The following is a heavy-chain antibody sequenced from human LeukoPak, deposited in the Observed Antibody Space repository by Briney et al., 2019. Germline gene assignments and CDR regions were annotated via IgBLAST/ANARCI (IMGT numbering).Heavy chain of an antibody. V-gene: IGHV4-61*02. J-gene: IGHJ4*02. CDR2: IYTSGST. D-gene: IGHD3-3*01. Sequence: SETLPLTCTVSGGSISSGSYYWSWIRQPAGKGLEWIGRIYTSGSTNYNPSLKSRVTISVDTSKNQFSLKLSSVTAADTAVYYCARDTDLEWFLDYWGQGTLVTVSS. CDR1: GGSISSGSYY. CDR3: ARDTDLEWFLDY.